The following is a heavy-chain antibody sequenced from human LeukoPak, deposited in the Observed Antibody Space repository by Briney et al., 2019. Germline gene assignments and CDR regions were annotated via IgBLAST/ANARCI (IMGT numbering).Heavy chain of an antibody. D-gene: IGHD2-2*01. CDR2: IIPIFGIA. CDR1: GGTFSSYA. V-gene: IGHV1-69*04. J-gene: IGHJ5*02. CDR3: ARGGSEYQLLNWFDP. Sequence: GASVKVSCKASGGTFSSYAISWVRQAPGQGLEWMGRIIPIFGIANYAQKFQGRVTITADKSTSTAYMELSSLRSEDTAVYYCARGGSEYQLLNWFDPWGQGTLVTVSS.